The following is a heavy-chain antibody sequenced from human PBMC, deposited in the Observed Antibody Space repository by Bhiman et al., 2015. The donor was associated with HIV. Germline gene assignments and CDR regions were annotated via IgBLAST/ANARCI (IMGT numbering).Heavy chain of an antibody. Sequence: EVQLVESGGGVVKPGGSLRLSCVVSGFTFSNAWMSWVRQAPGKGLEWVSYISSSSSTIYYADSVKGRFTISRDNAKNSLYLQMNSLRAEDTAVYYCASGSGSVNFDYWGQGTLVTVSS. CDR2: ISSSSSTI. D-gene: IGHD3-10*01. CDR1: GFTFSNAW. J-gene: IGHJ4*02. CDR3: ASGSGSVNFDY. V-gene: IGHV3-48*01.